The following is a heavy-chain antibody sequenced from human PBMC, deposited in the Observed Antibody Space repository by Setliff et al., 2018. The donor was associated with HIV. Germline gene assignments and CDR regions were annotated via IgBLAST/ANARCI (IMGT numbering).Heavy chain of an antibody. CDR2: VTHRGDV. CDR3: ARYSPWYVEGFDV. D-gene: IGHD6-13*01. Sequence: SETLSLTCAVHRQTITNYNWNWVRQSPGKGLEWRGEVTHRGDVYYNSALKSRLTISLEESIHSFSLTLTSVTAADTGVYFCARYSPWYVEGFDVWGPGTLVTVSS. J-gene: IGHJ3*01. CDR1: RQTITNYN. V-gene: IGHV4-34*01.